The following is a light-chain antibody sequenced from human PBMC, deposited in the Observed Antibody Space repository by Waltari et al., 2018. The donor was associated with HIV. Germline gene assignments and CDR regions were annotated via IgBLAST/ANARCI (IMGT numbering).Light chain of an antibody. CDR2: LSY. Sequence: DIVMTQSPLSLPVTPGEPASISCRSSQSLLHSNGYIYLDWVLQKPGHSPQLLSYLSYNRASGVPDRFSGSGSGTDFTLKINRVEAEDVGVYYCMQALQVHLTFGGGTNVEIK. CDR1: QSLLHSNGYIY. J-gene: IGKJ4*01. V-gene: IGKV2-28*01. CDR3: MQALQVHLT.